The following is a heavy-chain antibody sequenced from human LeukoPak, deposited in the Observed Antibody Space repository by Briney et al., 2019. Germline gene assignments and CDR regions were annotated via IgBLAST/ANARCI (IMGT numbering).Heavy chain of an antibody. CDR3: ARGYHSREEYFYGD. CDR2: IYYSGST. V-gene: IGHV4-31*11. D-gene: IGHD4-17*01. J-gene: IGHJ4*02. CDR1: GGSISSGGYS. Sequence: SETLSLTCAVSGGSISSGGYSWSWIRQPPGKGLEWIGYIYYSGSTYYNPSLKSRVTISVDTSKNQFSLKLSSVTAADTAVYYCARGYHSREEYFYGDWGQGTLVTVSS.